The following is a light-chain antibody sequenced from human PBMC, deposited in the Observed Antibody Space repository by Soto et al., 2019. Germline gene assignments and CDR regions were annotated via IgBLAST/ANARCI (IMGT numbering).Light chain of an antibody. Sequence: ILMTQSPASLAVSLGERATINCKSSQSVLYSSNNKNYLAWYQQKPGQPPKLLIYWTSTRESGVPDRFSGSGSGTDFTLTISSLQAEDVAVYYCQQYYSTPWTFGQGTKVDI. CDR2: WTS. J-gene: IGKJ1*01. V-gene: IGKV4-1*01. CDR1: QSVLYSSNNKNY. CDR3: QQYYSTPWT.